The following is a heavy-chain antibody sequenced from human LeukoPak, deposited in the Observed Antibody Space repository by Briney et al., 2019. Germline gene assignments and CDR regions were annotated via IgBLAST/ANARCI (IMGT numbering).Heavy chain of an antibody. CDR1: GYTFTGYY. J-gene: IGHJ5*02. CDR3: ARGQYYDSWSGYFDWFDP. V-gene: IGHV1-2*02. Sequence: GASVKVSCKASGYTFTGYYMHWVRQAPGQGLEWMGWINPNSGGTNYAQKFQGRVTMTRDTSISTAYMELSRLRSDDTAVYYCARGQYYDSWSGYFDWFDPWGQGTLVTVSS. CDR2: INPNSGGT. D-gene: IGHD3-3*01.